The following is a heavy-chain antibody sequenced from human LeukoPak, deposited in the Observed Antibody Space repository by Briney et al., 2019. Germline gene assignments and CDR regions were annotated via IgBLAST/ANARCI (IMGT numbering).Heavy chain of an antibody. CDR2: IPGSGGAT. J-gene: IGHJ6*02. Sequence: GGSLRLSCAASGFTFSSYSMSWVRQAPGTGPEWVSSIPGSGGATYYADSVRGRFSISRDSSKNTVYLQMNSLRDEDTAVYYCARARPWDSSRSYYFGMDVWGHGTTVTVSS. D-gene: IGHD3-22*01. CDR3: ARARPWDSSRSYYFGMDV. V-gene: IGHV3-23*01. CDR1: GFTFSSYS.